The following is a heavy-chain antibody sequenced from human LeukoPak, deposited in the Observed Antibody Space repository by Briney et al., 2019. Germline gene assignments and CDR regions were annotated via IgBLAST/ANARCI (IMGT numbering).Heavy chain of an antibody. J-gene: IGHJ3*02. CDR2: ISAYNGNT. Sequence: GSVKVSCKASRYIFTSYGISWVRPAPGKGLEWMGWISAYNGNTNYAQKLQGRVTMTTDTSTSTAYMELRSLRSDDTAVYYCARVRKPGAFDIWGQGTMVTVSS. V-gene: IGHV1-18*01. CDR1: RYIFTSYG. CDR3: ARVRKPGAFDI. D-gene: IGHD1-14*01.